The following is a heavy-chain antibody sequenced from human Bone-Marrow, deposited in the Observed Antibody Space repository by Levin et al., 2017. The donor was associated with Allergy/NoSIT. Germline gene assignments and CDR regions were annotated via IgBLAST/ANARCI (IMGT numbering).Heavy chain of an antibody. CDR3: AKDLGHSYGFTY. J-gene: IGHJ4*02. D-gene: IGHD5-18*01. CDR1: GFTFSSYA. V-gene: IGHV3-23*01. CDR2: ISGSGGST. Sequence: QAGGSLRLSCAASGFTFSSYAMSWVRQAPGKGLEWVSAISGSGGSTYYADSVKGRFTISRDNSKNTLYLQMNSLRAEDTAVYYCAKDLGHSYGFTYWGQGTLVTVSS.